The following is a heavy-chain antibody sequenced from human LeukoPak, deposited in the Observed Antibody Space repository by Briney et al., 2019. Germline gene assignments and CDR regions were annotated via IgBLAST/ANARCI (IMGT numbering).Heavy chain of an antibody. D-gene: IGHD6-13*01. Sequence: GGSLRLSCAASGFTFSSYSMNWVRQAPGQGMEWVSSISSSSSYIYYADSVKGRFTISRDNAKNSLYLQMNSLRAEDTAVYYCARDTAAAGTFDYWGRGTLVTVSS. CDR3: ARDTAAAGTFDY. CDR1: GFTFSSYS. J-gene: IGHJ4*02. V-gene: IGHV3-21*01. CDR2: ISSSSSYI.